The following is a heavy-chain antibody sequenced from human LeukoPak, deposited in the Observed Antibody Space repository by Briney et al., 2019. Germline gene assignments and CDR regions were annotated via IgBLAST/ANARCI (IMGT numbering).Heavy chain of an antibody. J-gene: IGHJ6*03. CDR1: GYTFTSYD. CDR2: MNPNSGNT. CDR3: ARKAGMRRYCYYYYMDV. D-gene: IGHD6-19*01. V-gene: IGHV1-8*01. Sequence: ASVKVSCKASGYTFTSYDINWVRQATGQGLEWMGWMNPNSGNTGYAQKFQGRVTMTRNTSISTAYMELSGLRSEDTAVYYCARKAGMRRYCYYYYMDVWGKGTTVTISS.